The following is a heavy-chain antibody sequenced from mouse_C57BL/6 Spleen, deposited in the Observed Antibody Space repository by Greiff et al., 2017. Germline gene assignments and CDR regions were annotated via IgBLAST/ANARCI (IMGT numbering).Heavy chain of an antibody. CDR3: TRDGSNYDYAMDY. Sequence: EVQVVESGEGLVKPGGSLKLSCAASGFTFSSYAMSWVRQTPEKRLEWVAYISSGGDYIYYADTVKGRFTISRANARNTLYLQMSSLKSEDTAMYYCTRDGSNYDYAMDYWGQGTSVTVSS. D-gene: IGHD2-5*01. CDR1: GFTFSSYA. V-gene: IGHV5-9-1*02. CDR2: ISSGGDYI. J-gene: IGHJ4*01.